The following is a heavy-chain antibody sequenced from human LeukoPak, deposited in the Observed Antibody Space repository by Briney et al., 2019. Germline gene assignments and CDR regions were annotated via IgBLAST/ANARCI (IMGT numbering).Heavy chain of an antibody. Sequence: GGSLRLSCAASGFTFGSYAMSWVRQAPGKGLEWVSAISGSGGSTYYADSVKGRFTISRDNSKNTLYLQMNSLRAEDTAVYYCATTMIVVVTKGGPFDIWGQGTMVTVSS. CDR2: ISGSGGST. CDR1: GFTFGSYA. CDR3: ATTMIVVVTKGGPFDI. D-gene: IGHD3-22*01. J-gene: IGHJ3*02. V-gene: IGHV3-23*01.